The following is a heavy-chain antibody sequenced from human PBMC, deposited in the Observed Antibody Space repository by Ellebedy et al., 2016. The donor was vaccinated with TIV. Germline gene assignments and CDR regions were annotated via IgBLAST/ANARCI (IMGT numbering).Heavy chain of an antibody. Sequence: MPSETLSLTCTVSGGSISSGGYYWSWIRQHPGKGLEWIGYIYYSGSTYYNPSLKSRVTISVDTSKNQFSLKLSSVTAADTAVYYCASGDCSGGSCYTDYWGQGTLVTVSS. CDR3: ASGDCSGGSCYTDY. D-gene: IGHD2-15*01. J-gene: IGHJ4*02. V-gene: IGHV4-31*03. CDR1: GGSISSGGYY. CDR2: IYYSGST.